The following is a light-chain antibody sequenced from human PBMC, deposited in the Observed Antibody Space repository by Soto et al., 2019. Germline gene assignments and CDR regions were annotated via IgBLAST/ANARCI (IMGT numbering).Light chain of an antibody. V-gene: IGLV1-47*01. Sequence: QSVLTQPPSASGTPGQTVTISCSGSSSTIGSNYVFWYQQFPGTAPKLLLYRNNLRPSGVPDRFSGSKSGTSASLAISGLRSEDEADYHCAAWDDNVSGPAFGGGTKVTVL. CDR3: AAWDDNVSGPA. CDR1: SSTIGSNY. CDR2: RNN. J-gene: IGLJ3*02.